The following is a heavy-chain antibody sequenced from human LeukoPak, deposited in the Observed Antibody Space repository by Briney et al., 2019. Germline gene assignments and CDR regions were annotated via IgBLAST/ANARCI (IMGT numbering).Heavy chain of an antibody. J-gene: IGHJ4*02. D-gene: IGHD3-22*01. CDR1: GGSITGYY. V-gene: IGHV4-4*07. CDR2: VYSSGVG. Sequence: SETLSLTCTVSGGSITGYYWNWIRQPAGQGLEWLGRVYSSGVGNYNPSLTSRVTMSVDRSKNQFSLKLTSLTAADTAVYYCAREEFLHEIDSSGYFVYWGQGTLVTVSS. CDR3: AREEFLHEIDSSGYFVY.